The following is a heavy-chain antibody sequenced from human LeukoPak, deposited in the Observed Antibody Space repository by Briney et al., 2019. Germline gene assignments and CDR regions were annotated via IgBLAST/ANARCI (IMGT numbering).Heavy chain of an antibody. Sequence: GSLRLYCAASGFTFSSYAMTWVRQAPVKGLEWLSVVTDTGGNTYHADSVKGRFTISRDNSKNTVYLEMNSLRVEDTAVYYCAKGTVRSCSGPSCYPVDSWGQGTLVTVSS. CDR1: GFTFSSYA. CDR2: VTDTGGNT. CDR3: AKGTVRSCSGPSCYPVDS. V-gene: IGHV3-23*01. D-gene: IGHD2-15*01. J-gene: IGHJ4*02.